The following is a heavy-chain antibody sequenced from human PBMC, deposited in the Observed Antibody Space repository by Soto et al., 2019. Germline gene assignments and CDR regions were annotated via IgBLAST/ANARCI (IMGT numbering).Heavy chain of an antibody. CDR2: IYPADSDT. D-gene: IGHD3-22*01. CDR1: GYSFTNYW. V-gene: IGHV5-51*01. CDR3: VTYGSGYSLDY. Sequence: GESLKISCKGSGYSFTNYWIGWVRQMPGKGLEWMGVIYPADSDTRYSPSFQGRVTISADKSVRTAYLQWSSLKASDTAMYYCVTYGSGYSLDYWGQGTLVTVSS. J-gene: IGHJ4*02.